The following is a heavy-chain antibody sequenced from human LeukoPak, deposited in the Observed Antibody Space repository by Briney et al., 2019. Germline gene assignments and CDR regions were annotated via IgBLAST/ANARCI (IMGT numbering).Heavy chain of an antibody. J-gene: IGHJ4*02. Sequence: SETLSLTCTVSGGSISSYYWSWIRQPAGKGLEWIGRIYTSGSTNYNPSLKSRVTMSVDTSKNQFSLELSSVTAADTAVYYCARAEPYDSSGYYRYYFDYWGQGTLVTVSS. D-gene: IGHD3-22*01. V-gene: IGHV4-4*07. CDR3: ARAEPYDSSGYYRYYFDY. CDR1: GGSISSYY. CDR2: IYTSGST.